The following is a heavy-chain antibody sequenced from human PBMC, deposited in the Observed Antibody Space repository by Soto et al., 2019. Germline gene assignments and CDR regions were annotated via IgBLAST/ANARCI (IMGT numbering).Heavy chain of an antibody. J-gene: IGHJ5*02. V-gene: IGHV1-8*01. Sequence: QVQLVQSGAEVKKPGASVKVSCKASGYTFTNNDVTWVRQATGQGLEWMGWMNPGSGDTGYAQKFQGRVTMTRDISIATAYMELTGLTSEDTAIYYCARMESFGSLNWFDPCGQGTLVTVSS. CDR2: MNPGSGDT. CDR3: ARMESFGSLNWFDP. CDR1: GYTFTNND. D-gene: IGHD5-18*01.